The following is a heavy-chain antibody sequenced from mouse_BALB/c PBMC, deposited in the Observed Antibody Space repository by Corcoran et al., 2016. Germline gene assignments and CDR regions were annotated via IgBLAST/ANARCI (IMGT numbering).Heavy chain of an antibody. J-gene: IGHJ2*01. Sequence: QIQLVQSGPELKKPGETVKISCKASGYTFTNYGMNWVKQAPGKGLKWMGWINTYTGEPTYADDFKGRFAFSLETSASTAYLQINNLKNEDTATYFCARYTTVVATPLDYCGQGTTLTVSS. V-gene: IGHV9-3-1*01. D-gene: IGHD1-1*01. CDR2: INTYTGEP. CDR3: ARYTTVVATPLDY. CDR1: GYTFTNYG.